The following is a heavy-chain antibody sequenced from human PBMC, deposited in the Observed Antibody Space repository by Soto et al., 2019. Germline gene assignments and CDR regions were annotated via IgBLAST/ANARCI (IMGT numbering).Heavy chain of an antibody. J-gene: IGHJ3*02. CDR2: ISAYNVKT. Sequence: QVQLVQSGSELKTPGASVRVSCHASGYIFSDYGINWVRQAPGQGLEWMAWISAYNVKTLLAQHVQGRVTVTTDTATRTAYTHLSSPRSDDTAVYYCVRGGWNYGPGAFDNWGQGTLVTVSS. CDR3: VRGGWNYGPGAFDN. V-gene: IGHV1-18*04. CDR1: GYIFSDYG. D-gene: IGHD1-7*01.